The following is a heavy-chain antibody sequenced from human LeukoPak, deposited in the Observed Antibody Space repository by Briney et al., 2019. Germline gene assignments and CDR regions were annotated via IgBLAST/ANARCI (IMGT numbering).Heavy chain of an antibody. D-gene: IGHD3-16*02. CDR3: ARALFDYVWGSYRYTPNWFDP. V-gene: IGHV4-38-2*02. J-gene: IGHJ5*02. CDR2: IYHSGST. CDR1: GYSISSGYY. Sequence: KASETLSLTCTVSGYSISSGYYWGWIRQPPGKGLEWIGSIYHSGSTYYNPSLKSRVTISVDTSKNQFSLKLSSVTAADTAVYYCARALFDYVWGSYRYTPNWFDPWGQGTLVTVSS.